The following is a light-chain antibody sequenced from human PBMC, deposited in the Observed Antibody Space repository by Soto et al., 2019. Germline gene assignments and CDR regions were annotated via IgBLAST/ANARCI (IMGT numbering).Light chain of an antibody. V-gene: IGKV3-15*01. CDR2: GAS. CDR3: QQYKNRPL. CDR1: QSVRSH. J-gene: IGKJ5*01. Sequence: IVMTQAPATLSVSPGEGVTLSCRASQSVRSHLAWYQQKPGQPPRILIYGASTRATGIPARFSGSGFGTEFTLTISSLQSEDSAVDYCQQYKNRPLFGQGTRLENK.